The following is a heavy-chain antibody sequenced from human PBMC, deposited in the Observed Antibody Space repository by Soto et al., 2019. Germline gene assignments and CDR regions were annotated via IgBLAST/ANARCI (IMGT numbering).Heavy chain of an antibody. J-gene: IGHJ4*02. Sequence: ASVKVSCKASGYTFTSYYMHWVRQAPGQGLEWMGIINPSGGSTSYAQKFQGRVTMTRETSTSTVYMELSSLRSEDTAVFYFASYYDSSGYYYPFYYFDYWGQGTLVTVSS. D-gene: IGHD3-22*01. CDR3: ASYYDSSGYYYPFYYFDY. CDR2: INPSGGST. CDR1: GYTFTSYY. V-gene: IGHV1-46*03.